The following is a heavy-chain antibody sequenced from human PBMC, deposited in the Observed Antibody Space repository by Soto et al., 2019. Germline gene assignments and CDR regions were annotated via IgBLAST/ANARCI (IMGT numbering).Heavy chain of an antibody. Sequence: EVQLVESGGGLVQPGGSLRLSCAASGFTFSSYSMNWVRQAPGKGLEWVSYISSSSTTIYSADSVKGRFTISRDNVKNSLYLQMNSLRDEDTAVYYCARDRRAVAGTAPFDYWGQGTLVTVSS. D-gene: IGHD6-19*01. CDR3: ARDRRAVAGTAPFDY. J-gene: IGHJ4*02. CDR1: GFTFSSYS. V-gene: IGHV3-48*02. CDR2: ISSSSTTI.